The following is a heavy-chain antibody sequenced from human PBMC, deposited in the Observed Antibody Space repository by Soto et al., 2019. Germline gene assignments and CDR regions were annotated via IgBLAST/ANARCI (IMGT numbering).Heavy chain of an antibody. CDR1: GGSFSGYY. CDR3: ARGQKRGYSYGQRGNWFDP. V-gene: IGHV4-34*01. CDR2: INHSGST. D-gene: IGHD5-18*01. Sequence: WETLSLTCAVYGGSFSGYYWSWIRQPPGKGLEWIGEINHSGSTNYNPSLKSRVTISVDTSKNQFSLKLSSVTAADTAVYYCARGQKRGYSYGQRGNWFDPWGQGTLVTVSS. J-gene: IGHJ5*02.